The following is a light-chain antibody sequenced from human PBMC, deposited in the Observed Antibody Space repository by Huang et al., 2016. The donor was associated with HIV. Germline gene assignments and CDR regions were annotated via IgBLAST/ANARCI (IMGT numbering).Light chain of an antibody. J-gene: IGKJ2*01. Sequence: ETVMTQSPATLSVSPGERDTLSCRASQSVSSNLAWYQQKPGQAPRLLIYGASTRATGIPARFSGNGSGTEFTLTISSLQSEDFAFYYCQQYNNWPYTFGQGTKLEI. V-gene: IGKV3-15*01. CDR1: QSVSSN. CDR3: QQYNNWPYT. CDR2: GAS.